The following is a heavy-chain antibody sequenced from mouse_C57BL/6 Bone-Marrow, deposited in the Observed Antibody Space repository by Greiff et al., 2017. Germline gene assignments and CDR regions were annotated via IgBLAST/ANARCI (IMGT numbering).Heavy chain of an antibody. CDR1: GYTFTSYW. V-gene: IGHV1-55*01. J-gene: IGHJ2*01. CDR3: ARWELGLY. Sequence: VKLMESGAELVKPGASVKMSCKASGYTFTSYWITWVKQRPGQGLEWIGDIYPGSGSTNYNEKFKSKATLTVDTSSSTAYMQLSSLTSEDSAVYYCARWELGLYWGQGTTLTVSS. D-gene: IGHD4-1*01. CDR2: IYPGSGST.